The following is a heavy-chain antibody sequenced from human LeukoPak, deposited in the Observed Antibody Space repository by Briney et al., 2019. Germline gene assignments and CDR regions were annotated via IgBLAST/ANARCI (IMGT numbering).Heavy chain of an antibody. Sequence: ASVKVSCKASGYPFTSYYMHWVRQAPGQGLEWMGVINPSGGTTSYAQKFQGRVTMTRGTSTSTVYMELSSLRSEDTAVYYCARGTGIAAAVTSLFQYWGQGTLVTVSS. V-gene: IGHV1-46*01. J-gene: IGHJ1*01. CDR2: INPSGGTT. CDR3: ARGTGIAAAVTSLFQY. CDR1: GYPFTSYY. D-gene: IGHD6-13*01.